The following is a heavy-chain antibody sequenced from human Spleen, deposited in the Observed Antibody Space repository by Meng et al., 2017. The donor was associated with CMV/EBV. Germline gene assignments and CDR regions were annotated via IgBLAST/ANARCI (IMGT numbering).Heavy chain of an antibody. J-gene: IGHJ4*02. V-gene: IGHV3-23*01. CDR1: GFTFSSYA. CDR3: ARRIAGNSIY. CDR2: ISGSGTNT. D-gene: IGHD2-21*01. Sequence: GGSLRLSCAASGFTFSSYAMSWVRQAPGKGLEWVSAISGSGTNTYYADSVKGRFTISRDSSTLYLHMNSLRGEDTAMYYCARRIAGNSIYWGQGTLVTSPQ.